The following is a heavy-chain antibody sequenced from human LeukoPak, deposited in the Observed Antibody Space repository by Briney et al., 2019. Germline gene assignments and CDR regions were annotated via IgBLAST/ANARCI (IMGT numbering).Heavy chain of an antibody. CDR3: ARKQRWLQFYYVDY. CDR1: GFTFSSYV. Sequence: GRSLRFSCAASGFTFSSYVMHWVRQAPGKGLEWVAVIWYDGSNKYYADSVKGRFTISRDNSKNTLYLQMNSLRAEDTAVYYCARKQRWLQFYYVDYWGQGTLATVSS. D-gene: IGHD5-12*01. CDR2: IWYDGSNK. V-gene: IGHV3-33*01. J-gene: IGHJ4*02.